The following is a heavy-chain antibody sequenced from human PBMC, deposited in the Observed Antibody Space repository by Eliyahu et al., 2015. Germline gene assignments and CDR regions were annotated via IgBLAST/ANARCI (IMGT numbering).Heavy chain of an antibody. CDR2: INPNSGGT. CDR1: GYTFTGYX. Sequence: QVQLVQSGAEVKKPGASXKVSXKASGYTFTGYXRXWVRQAPGQGLEWMGWINPNSGGTNYAQKFQGWVTMTRDTSISTAYMELSRLRSDDTAVYYCARDNGSIPDYWGQGTLVTVSS. J-gene: IGHJ4*02. CDR3: ARDNGSIPDY. V-gene: IGHV1-2*04. D-gene: IGHD3-10*01.